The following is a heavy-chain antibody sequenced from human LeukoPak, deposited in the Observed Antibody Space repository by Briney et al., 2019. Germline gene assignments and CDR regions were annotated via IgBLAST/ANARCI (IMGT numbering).Heavy chain of an antibody. CDR2: IYYSVST. CDR1: GGSISSYY. CDR3: ARDRRKGYFDL. Sequence: SETLSLTCTVSGGSISSYYWCWIRQPPGKGLEWIGCIYYSVSTNYNPSLKSRVTISMDLSKNQFSLRLTSVTAADTAVYYCARDRRKGYFDLWGRGTLVTASS. J-gene: IGHJ2*01. D-gene: IGHD1-14*01. V-gene: IGHV4-59*01.